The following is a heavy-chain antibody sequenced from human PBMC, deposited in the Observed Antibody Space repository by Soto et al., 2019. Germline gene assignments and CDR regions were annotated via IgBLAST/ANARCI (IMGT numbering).Heavy chain of an antibody. CDR3: ARGSPVLAAAGAYNWLDP. J-gene: IGHJ5*02. Sequence: ETLSLTFTVSGGSISSSSYYWGWIRQPPGKGLEWIGSIYYSGSTYYNPSLKSRVTISVDTSKNQFSLKLSSVTAADTAVYYCARGSPVLAAAGAYNWLDPWGQGTLVTVSS. CDR1: GGSISSSSYY. CDR2: IYYSGST. D-gene: IGHD6-13*01. V-gene: IGHV4-39*07.